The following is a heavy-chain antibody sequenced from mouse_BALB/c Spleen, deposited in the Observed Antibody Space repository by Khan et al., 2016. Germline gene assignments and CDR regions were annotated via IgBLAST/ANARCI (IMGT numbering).Heavy chain of an antibody. Sequence: EVKLLESGPGLVKPSQSLSLTCSVTGYSIISGYYWNWIRQFPGNKLEWMGYISYDGSNNYNPSLKNRISITRDTSKNQFFLNLNSVTTEDTATYYCARGDYYGPFAYWGQGTLVTVSA. V-gene: IGHV3-6*02. CDR1: GYSIISGYY. CDR2: ISYDGSN. D-gene: IGHD1-1*01. J-gene: IGHJ3*01. CDR3: ARGDYYGPFAY.